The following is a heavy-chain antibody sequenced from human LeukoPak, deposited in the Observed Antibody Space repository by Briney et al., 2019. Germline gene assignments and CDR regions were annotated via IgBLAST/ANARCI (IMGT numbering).Heavy chain of an antibody. J-gene: IGHJ4*02. CDR3: AKDKSTLTYYGDYVDY. CDR1: GFTFRGYA. Sequence: GGSLRLSCGASGFTFRGYAMSWVRQAPGKGLEWVSAISGSGGSTYYADSVKGRFTISRDNSKNTLYLQMNSLRAEDTAVYYCAKDKSTLTYYGDYVDYWGQGTLVTVSS. V-gene: IGHV3-23*01. CDR2: ISGSGGST. D-gene: IGHD4-17*01.